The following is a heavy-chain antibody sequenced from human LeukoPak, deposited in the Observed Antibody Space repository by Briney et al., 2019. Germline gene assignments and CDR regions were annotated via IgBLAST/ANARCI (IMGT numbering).Heavy chain of an antibody. J-gene: IGHJ4*02. CDR2: AYYSGTT. V-gene: IGHV4-39*07. CDR1: GGSISSGTYY. Sequence: SQTLSLTCTVSGGSISSGTYYWGWLRHPPGKGLQWIGSAYYSGTTYYNPSLQSRFTISVDTSKNNFSLKLSSVTAADRAVYFCARTVKGCWSDYWGQGTLVTVSS. CDR3: ARTVKGCWSDY. D-gene: IGHD2-15*01.